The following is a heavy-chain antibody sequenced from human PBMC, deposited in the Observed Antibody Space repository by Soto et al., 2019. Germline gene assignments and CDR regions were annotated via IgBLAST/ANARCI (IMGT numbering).Heavy chain of an antibody. V-gene: IGHV1-2*04. D-gene: IGHD6-13*01. CDR1: GYTFTGYY. CDR2: INPNSGGT. J-gene: IGHJ4*02. Sequence: ASVKVSCKASGYTFTGYYMHWVRQAPGQGLKWMGWINPNSGGTNYAQKFQGWVTMTRDTSISTAYMELSRLRSDDTAVYYCARSGYSSSWGIDYWGQGTLVTVSS. CDR3: ARSGYSSSWGIDY.